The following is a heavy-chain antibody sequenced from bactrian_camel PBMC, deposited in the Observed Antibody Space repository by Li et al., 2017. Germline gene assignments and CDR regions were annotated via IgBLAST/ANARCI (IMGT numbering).Heavy chain of an antibody. Sequence: HVQLVESGGGSVQSGGSLRLSCAVSRNIDDSYCIGWVRQAPGKGLEWVSSIYTGTVTTYYADSVKGRFTISKDNAKNTLYLQMNSLKPEDAAMYYCAVDPDNECETTEMGVPTEYGYWGQGTQVTVS. J-gene: IGHJ4*01. CDR2: IYTGTVTT. CDR3: AVDPDNECETTEMGVPTEYGY. V-gene: IGHV3-2*01. CDR1: RNIDDSYC. D-gene: IGHD3*01.